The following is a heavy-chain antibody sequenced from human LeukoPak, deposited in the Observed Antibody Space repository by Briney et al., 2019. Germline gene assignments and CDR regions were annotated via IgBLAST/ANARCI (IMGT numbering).Heavy chain of an antibody. Sequence: PSGTLSPPLPVPGGPVVGGNWGHWVPRPPGKGLGGIGEISRGGTVNYDPSLRSRVTISVDKSKNQVSLRLTFVTAADTAVYYCAREDPAPYPDDALDIWGQGTMVTVSS. CDR1: GGPVVGGNW. V-gene: IGHV4-4*02. CDR3: AREDPAPYPDDALDI. CDR2: ISRGGTV. J-gene: IGHJ3*02.